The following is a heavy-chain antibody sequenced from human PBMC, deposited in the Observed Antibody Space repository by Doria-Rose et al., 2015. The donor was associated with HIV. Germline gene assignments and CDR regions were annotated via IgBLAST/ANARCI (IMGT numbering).Heavy chain of an antibody. D-gene: IGHD6-13*01. CDR1: GVSLSSPGMG. Sequence: SGPVLVKPTETLTLTCTVSGVSLSSPGMGVSWIRQPPGKALEWLANIFSVDERSYKTSLKSRLIIARGTSKSQVVLTMTDMDPVDTATYYCARIKSSRWYHKYYFDFWGQGTLVIVSA. J-gene: IGHJ4*02. CDR3: ARIKSSRWYHKYYFDF. V-gene: IGHV2-26*01. CDR2: IFSVDER.